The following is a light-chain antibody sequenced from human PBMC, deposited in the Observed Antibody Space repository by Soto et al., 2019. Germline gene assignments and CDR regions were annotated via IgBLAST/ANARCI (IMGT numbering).Light chain of an antibody. CDR1: QSISSY. V-gene: IGKV1-39*01. CDR2: AAS. CDR3: QQSYNTPLT. Sequence: DIQMTQSPSSLSASVGDRCTITCRASQSISSYLNWYQQKPGKAPKLLIYAASSLQSGVPSRFSGSGSGTDFTLTISSLQPEDFATYYCQQSYNTPLTFGGGTKVDIK. J-gene: IGKJ4*01.